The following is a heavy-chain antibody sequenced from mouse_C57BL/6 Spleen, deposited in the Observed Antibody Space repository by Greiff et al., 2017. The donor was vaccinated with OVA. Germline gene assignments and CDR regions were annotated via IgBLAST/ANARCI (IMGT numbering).Heavy chain of an antibody. V-gene: IGHV1-62-2*01. D-gene: IGHD1-1*01. Sequence: VQVVESGAELVKPGASVKLSCKASGYTFTEYTIHWVKQRSGQGLEWIGWFYPGSGSIKYNEKFKDKATLTADKSSSTVYMELSRLTSEDSAVYFCARHGSSYYYGSSYFDVWGTGTTVTVSS. J-gene: IGHJ1*03. CDR1: GYTFTEYT. CDR2: FYPGSGSI. CDR3: ARHGSSYYYGSSYFDV.